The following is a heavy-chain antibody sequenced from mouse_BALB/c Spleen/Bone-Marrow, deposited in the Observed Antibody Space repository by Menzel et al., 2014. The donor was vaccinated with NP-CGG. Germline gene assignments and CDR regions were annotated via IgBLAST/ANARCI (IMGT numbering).Heavy chain of an antibody. CDR3: ARSGKVRNAMDY. D-gene: IGHD2-14*01. V-gene: IGHV1S137*01. CDR2: ISGYYGDA. J-gene: IGHJ4*01. Sequence: VKLLESGAELVRPGASVKISCKGSGYTFTDYAIHWVKQSHARSLEWIGLISGYYGDAIYNQKFKGKATMTVDKSSSTAYMDLARLTSEDSAIYYCARSGKVRNAMDYWGQGTSVTVSS. CDR1: GYTFTDYA.